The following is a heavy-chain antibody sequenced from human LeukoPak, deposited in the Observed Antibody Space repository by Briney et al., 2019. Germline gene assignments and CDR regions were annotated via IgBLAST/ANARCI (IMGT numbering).Heavy chain of an antibody. J-gene: IGHJ4*02. CDR3: ARAPRYSSGWYFDY. V-gene: IGHV3-30-3*01. CDR2: ISYDGSNK. CDR1: GFTFSSYA. Sequence: GGSLRLSCAASGFTFSSYAMHWVRQAPGKGLEWVAVISYDGSNKYYADSVKGRFTISRDNAKNTLYLQMSSLRAEDTAVYYCARAPRYSSGWYFDYWGQGTLVTVSS. D-gene: IGHD6-19*01.